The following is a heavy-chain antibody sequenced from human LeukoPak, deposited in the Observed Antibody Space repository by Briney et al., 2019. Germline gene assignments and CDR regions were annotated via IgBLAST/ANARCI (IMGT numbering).Heavy chain of an antibody. V-gene: IGHV4-59*01. J-gene: IGHJ4*02. Sequence: PSETLSLTCTVSGGSISSYYWSWIRQPPGKGLEWIGYIYYSGSTNYNPSLESRVTISVDTSKNQFSLKLSSVTAADTAVYYCARDPGYSSGWYSIGDWGQGTLVTVSS. CDR1: GGSISSYY. D-gene: IGHD6-19*01. CDR2: IYYSGST. CDR3: ARDPGYSSGWYSIGD.